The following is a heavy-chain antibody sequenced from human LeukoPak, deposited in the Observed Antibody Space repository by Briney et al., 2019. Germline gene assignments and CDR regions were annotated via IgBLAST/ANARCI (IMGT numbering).Heavy chain of an antibody. CDR2: ISTSGGST. CDR3: ARWLACSSTSCYPYFDY. Sequence: GGSLRLSCAASGFTFSNYAMNWVRQAPGRGLEWVATISTSGGSTYYADSVKGRFTISRDNSENKLYLQMNSLRAEDTAVYYCARWLACSSTSCYPYFDYWGQGTLVTVSS. V-gene: IGHV3-23*01. D-gene: IGHD2-2*01. CDR1: GFTFSNYA. J-gene: IGHJ4*02.